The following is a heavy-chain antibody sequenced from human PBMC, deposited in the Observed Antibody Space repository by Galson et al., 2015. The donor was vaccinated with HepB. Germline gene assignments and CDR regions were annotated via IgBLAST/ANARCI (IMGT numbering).Heavy chain of an antibody. V-gene: IGHV4-39*01. Sequence: LSLTCTVSGGSISSSSYYWGWIRQPPGKGLEWIGSIYYSGSTYYNPSLKSRVTISVDTSKNQFSLKLSSVTAADTAVYYCARQTREQWLVLGPYYFDYWGQGTLVTVSS. J-gene: IGHJ4*02. CDR1: GGSISSSSYY. CDR2: IYYSGST. CDR3: ARQTREQWLVLGPYYFDY. D-gene: IGHD6-19*01.